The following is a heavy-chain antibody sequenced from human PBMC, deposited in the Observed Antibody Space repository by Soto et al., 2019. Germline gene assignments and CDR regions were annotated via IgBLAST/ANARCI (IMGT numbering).Heavy chain of an antibody. CDR2: IIPIFGTA. CDR3: ARGASSTSGYADSGTFDY. CDR1: GGTFSSYA. V-gene: IGHV1-69*06. D-gene: IGHD2-2*01. Sequence: SVKVSCKASGGTFSSYAISWVRQAPGQGLEWMGGIIPIFGTANYAQKFQGRVTVTADKSTSTAYMELSSLRSEDTAVYYCARGASSTSGYADSGTFDYWGQGTLVTVSS. J-gene: IGHJ4*02.